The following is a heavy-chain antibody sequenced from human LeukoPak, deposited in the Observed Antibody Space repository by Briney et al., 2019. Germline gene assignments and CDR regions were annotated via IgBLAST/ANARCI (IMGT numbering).Heavy chain of an antibody. D-gene: IGHD6-13*01. J-gene: IGHJ4*02. CDR1: GGSISSYY. CDR3: ARHLYPGIAAAGFDY. V-gene: IGHV4-59*01. CDR2: IHYSGGIT. Sequence: SETLSLTCTVSGGSISSYYWSWIRQPPGKGLEWIGYIHYSGGITYYNPSLKSRVTISVDTSKNQFSLKLSSVTAADTAVYYCARHLYPGIAAAGFDYWGQGTPVTVSS.